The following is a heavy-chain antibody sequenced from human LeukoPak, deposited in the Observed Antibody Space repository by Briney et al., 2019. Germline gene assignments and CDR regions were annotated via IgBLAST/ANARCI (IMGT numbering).Heavy chain of an antibody. Sequence: GGSLRLSCAASGFTFSGSAMHWVRQASGKGLEWVGRIRSKANSYATAYAASVKGRFTISRDDSKNTAYLQMNGLKTEDTAVYYCTRRASQIASGSYYYWGQGTLVTVSS. CDR3: TRRASQIASGSYYY. J-gene: IGHJ4*02. CDR1: GFTFSGSA. D-gene: IGHD1-26*01. CDR2: IRSKANSYAT. V-gene: IGHV3-73*01.